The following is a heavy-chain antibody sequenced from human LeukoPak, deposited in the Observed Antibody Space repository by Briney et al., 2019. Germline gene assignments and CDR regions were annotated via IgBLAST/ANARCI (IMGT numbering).Heavy chain of an antibody. CDR3: ARDRGGSYSIDY. J-gene: IGHJ4*02. CDR1: GYTFTSSH. Sequence: PGASVKVSCKTSGYTFTSSHAHWVRQAPGQGLEWMGIINCGDGYTNYAQKFQGRVSETADTSTSTLYMELSRLTTEDTAIYYCARDRGGSYSIDYWGQGTLITVSS. CDR2: INCGDGYT. D-gene: IGHD1-26*01. V-gene: IGHV1-46*01.